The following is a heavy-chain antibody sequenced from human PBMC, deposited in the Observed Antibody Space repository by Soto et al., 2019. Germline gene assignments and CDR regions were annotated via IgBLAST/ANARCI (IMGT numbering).Heavy chain of an antibody. Sequence: SETLSLTCAVYCGSFSGYYWSWIRQPPGKGLEWIGEINHSGSTNYNPSLKSRVTISVDTSKNQFSLKLSSVTAADTAVYYCARVHIVVVPAATVSRRFMGFSLDVWGKGTTVTVSS. CDR1: CGSFSGYY. CDR3: ARVHIVVVPAATVSRRFMGFSLDV. J-gene: IGHJ6*04. CDR2: INHSGST. V-gene: IGHV4-34*01. D-gene: IGHD2-2*01.